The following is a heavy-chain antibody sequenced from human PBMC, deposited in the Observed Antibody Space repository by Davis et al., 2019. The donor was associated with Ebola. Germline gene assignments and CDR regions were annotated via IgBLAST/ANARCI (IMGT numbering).Heavy chain of an antibody. CDR3: ARGRLAAYYYGMDV. J-gene: IGHJ6*02. V-gene: IGHV4-59*01. CDR2: IYYSGST. CDR1: GGSISSYY. D-gene: IGHD3-16*01. Sequence: PSETLSLTCTVSGGSISSYYWSWIRQPPGKGLEWIGYIYYSGSTNYNPSLKSRVTISVDTSKNQFSLKLSSVTAADTAVYYCARGRLAAYYYGMDVWGQGTTVTVSS.